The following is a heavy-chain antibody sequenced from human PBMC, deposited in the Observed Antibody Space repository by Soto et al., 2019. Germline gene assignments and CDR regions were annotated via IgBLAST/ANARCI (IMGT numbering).Heavy chain of an antibody. D-gene: IGHD1-26*01. CDR1: GFRFSDYS. V-gene: IGHV3-23*01. CDR2: ISVSGGST. Sequence: GGSLRLSCVASGFRFSDYSMNWVRQAPGKGLEWVSAISVSGGSTYYADSVKGRFTISRDNSKNTLYLQMNSLRAEDTAVYYCAKSPTGSYDVNWFDPWGQGTLVTVSS. CDR3: AKSPTGSYDVNWFDP. J-gene: IGHJ5*02.